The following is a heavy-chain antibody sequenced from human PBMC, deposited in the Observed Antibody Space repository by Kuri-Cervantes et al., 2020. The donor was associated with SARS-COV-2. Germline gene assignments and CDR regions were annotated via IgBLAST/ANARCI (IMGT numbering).Heavy chain of an antibody. CDR1: GDSISSTY. D-gene: IGHD6-13*01. CDR2: IYYSGST. J-gene: IGHJ3*02. CDR3: ARDHGSFRITAAGIDAFDI. Sequence: GSLRLCCDVSGDSISSTYWSWIRQPPGKGLEWIGYIYYSGSTNYNPSLKSRVTISVDMSKNQFSLKLSSVTAADTAVYYCARDHGSFRITAAGIDAFDIWGQGTMVTVSS. V-gene: IGHV4-59*01.